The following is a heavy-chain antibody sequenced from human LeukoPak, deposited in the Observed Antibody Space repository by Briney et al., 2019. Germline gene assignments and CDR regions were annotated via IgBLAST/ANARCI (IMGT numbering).Heavy chain of an antibody. CDR3: ASTGGYSGYDPYYYYYMDV. J-gene: IGHJ6*03. V-gene: IGHV3-30*04. Sequence: GGSLRLSCAASGFTFSSYAMHWVRQAPGKGLEWVAVISYDGSNKYYADSVKGRFTISRDNSKNTLYLQMNSLRAEDTAVYYCASTGGYSGYDPYYYYYMDVWGKGTTVTISS. D-gene: IGHD5-12*01. CDR2: ISYDGSNK. CDR1: GFTFSSYA.